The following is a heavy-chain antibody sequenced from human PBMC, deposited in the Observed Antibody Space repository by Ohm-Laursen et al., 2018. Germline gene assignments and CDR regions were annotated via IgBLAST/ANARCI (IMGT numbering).Heavy chain of an antibody. V-gene: IGHV3-7*01. J-gene: IGHJ4*02. CDR2: INKDESEK. D-gene: IGHD3-22*01. CDR3: ARDYYDSSGYYGDYFDY. Sequence: GSLRLSCTASGFTVSNYWMSWVRQPPGKGLEWVANINKDESEKYYVDSVKGRFTISKDNAKNSLYLQMNSLKFEDTAVYYCARDYYDSSGYYGDYFDYWGQGTLVTVSS. CDR1: GFTVSNYW.